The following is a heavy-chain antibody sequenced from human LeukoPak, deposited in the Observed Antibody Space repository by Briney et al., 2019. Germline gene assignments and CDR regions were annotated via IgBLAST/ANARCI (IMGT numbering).Heavy chain of an antibody. CDR1: GFTFSNAW. CDR3: TEGTGRSDFDY. J-gene: IGHJ4*02. V-gene: IGHV3-15*01. Sequence: GGSLTLSCAASGFTFSNAWLTWVRQAPGRGLEWVGRIKRKGDDGTIDYAAPVNGRLSISRDDSKNTLYLQMNSLKSEDTAVYYCTEGTGRSDFDYWGQGILVTVSS. D-gene: IGHD3/OR15-3a*01. CDR2: IKRKGDDGTI.